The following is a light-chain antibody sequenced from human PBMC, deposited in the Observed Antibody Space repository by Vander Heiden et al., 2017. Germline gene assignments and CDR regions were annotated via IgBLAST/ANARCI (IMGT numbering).Light chain of an antibody. V-gene: IGLV1-44*01. J-gene: IGLJ3*02. CDR1: SSNIGSKP. CDR2: SNS. Sequence: QSVLTQAPSPSRTPGQRVTISWSGSSSNIGSKPVSWYQQFPGTAPKLLIYSNSQRPSGVPDRLSGSKAGTSASLAISGLQSDDEADYYCAVWDNSLDGWVFGGGTKLTVL. CDR3: AVWDNSLDGWV.